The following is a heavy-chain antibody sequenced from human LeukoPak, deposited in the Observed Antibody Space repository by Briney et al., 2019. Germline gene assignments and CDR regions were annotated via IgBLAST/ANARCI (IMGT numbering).Heavy chain of an antibody. D-gene: IGHD6-13*01. CDR2: IIPIFGTA. J-gene: IGHJ6*03. V-gene: IGHV1-69*05. CDR1: GGTFSSYA. Sequence: SVKVSCRASGGTFSSYAISWVRQAPGQGLEWMGGIIPIFGTANYAQKFQGRVTITTDESTSTAYMELSSLRSEDTAVYYCARGPSLAAAGPYYYYMDVWGKGTTVTVSS. CDR3: ARGPSLAAAGPYYYYMDV.